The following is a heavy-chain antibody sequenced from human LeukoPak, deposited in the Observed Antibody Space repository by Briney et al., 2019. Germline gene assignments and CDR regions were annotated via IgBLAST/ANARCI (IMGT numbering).Heavy chain of an antibody. CDR3: AGVPGDGDAFDI. Sequence: GGSLRLSCAASGFTFSSYSMNWVRQAPGKGLEWVSYISSSSSTIYYADSVKGRFTISRDNAKNSLYLQMNSLRAEDTAVYYCAGVPGDGDAFDIWGQGTMVTVSS. D-gene: IGHD2-21*02. CDR1: GFTFSSYS. CDR2: ISSSSSTI. J-gene: IGHJ3*02. V-gene: IGHV3-48*01.